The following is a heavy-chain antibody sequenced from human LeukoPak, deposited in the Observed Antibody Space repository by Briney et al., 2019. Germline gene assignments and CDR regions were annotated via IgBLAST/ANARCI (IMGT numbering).Heavy chain of an antibody. V-gene: IGHV3-23*01. J-gene: IGHJ4*02. Sequence: GGSLRLSCAASGFTFSSYAMSWVRQAPGKGLEWVSAISGSGGSTYYADSVKGRFTISRDNSKNTLYLQMNSLRAEDTAVYYCAKDMLAYYYDSTGPYYFDYWGQGTLVTVSS. CDR2: ISGSGGST. D-gene: IGHD3-22*01. CDR1: GFTFSSYA. CDR3: AKDMLAYYYDSTGPYYFDY.